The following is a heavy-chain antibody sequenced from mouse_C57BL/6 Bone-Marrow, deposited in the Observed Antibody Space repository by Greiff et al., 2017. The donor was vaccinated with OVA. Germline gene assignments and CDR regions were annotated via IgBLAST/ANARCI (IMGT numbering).Heavy chain of an antibody. D-gene: IGHD4-1*01. V-gene: IGHV7-1*01. CDR1: GFTFSDFY. Sequence: DVKLVESGGGLVQSGRSLRLSCATSGFTFSDFYMEWVRQAPGKGLEWIAASRNKANDYTTEYSASVKGRFIVSRDTSQSILYLQMNALRAEDTAIYYCARASTGTWFAYWGQGTLVTVSA. CDR3: ARASTGTWFAY. CDR2: SRNKANDYTT. J-gene: IGHJ3*01.